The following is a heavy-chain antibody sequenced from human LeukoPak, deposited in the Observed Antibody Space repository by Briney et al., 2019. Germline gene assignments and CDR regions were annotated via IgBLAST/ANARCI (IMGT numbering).Heavy chain of an antibody. V-gene: IGHV1-69*13. CDR3: ARADCSSTSCYVGYYYYGMDV. Sequence: GASVKVSCKASGGTFSNYAINWVRQAPGQGLEWMGGIIPIFGTANYAQKFQGRVTITADESTSTAYMELSSLRSEDTAVYYCARADCSSTSCYVGYYYYGMDVWGQGTTVTVSS. D-gene: IGHD2-2*01. J-gene: IGHJ6*02. CDR1: GGTFSNYA. CDR2: IIPIFGTA.